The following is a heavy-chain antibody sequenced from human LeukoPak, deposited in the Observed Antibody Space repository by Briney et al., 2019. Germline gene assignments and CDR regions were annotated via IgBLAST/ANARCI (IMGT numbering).Heavy chain of an antibody. CDR3: ARGSIVGAKTLGFGAFDI. CDR2: INAGNGNT. J-gene: IGHJ3*02. Sequence: VASVKVSCKASGYTFTSYAMHWVRQAPGQRLEWMGWINAGNGNTKYSQKFQGRVTITRDTSASTAYMELSSLKSEDTAVYYCARGSIVGAKTLGFGAFDIWGQGTMVTVSS. D-gene: IGHD1-26*01. CDR1: GYTFTSYA. V-gene: IGHV1-3*01.